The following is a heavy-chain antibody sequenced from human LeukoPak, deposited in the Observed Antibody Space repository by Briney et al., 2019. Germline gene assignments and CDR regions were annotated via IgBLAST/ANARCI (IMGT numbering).Heavy chain of an antibody. CDR1: GYTFTIYS. Sequence: ASVKVSCKASGYTFTIYSLSWVRQAPGQGLEWVGWISPHNGKTSYAQKVQGRVTMTTDTSTNTAYMELRSLKSDDTAIYYCARAARWVQLGMDVWGKGTTVTVSS. D-gene: IGHD5-18*01. CDR3: ARAARWVQLGMDV. V-gene: IGHV1-18*01. CDR2: ISPHNGKT. J-gene: IGHJ6*04.